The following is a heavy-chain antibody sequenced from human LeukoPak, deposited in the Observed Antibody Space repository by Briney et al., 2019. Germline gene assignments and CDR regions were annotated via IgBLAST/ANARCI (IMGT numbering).Heavy chain of an antibody. V-gene: IGHV3-49*04. Sequence: PGGSLRLSCTASGFTFGDYAMSWVRQAPGKGLEWVGFIRSKRYGGATEYAASVKGRFTISRDDFKSVAYLHMNSLKTEDTAVYYCTRDILSGWYYFDFWGQGTLVTVSS. J-gene: IGHJ4*02. D-gene: IGHD6-19*01. CDR2: IRSKRYGGAT. CDR1: GFTFGDYA. CDR3: TRDILSGWYYFDF.